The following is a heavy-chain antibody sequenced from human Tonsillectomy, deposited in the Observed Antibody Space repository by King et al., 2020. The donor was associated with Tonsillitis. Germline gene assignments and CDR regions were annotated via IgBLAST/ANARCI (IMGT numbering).Heavy chain of an antibody. V-gene: IGHV3-21*01. Sequence: VQLVESGGGLVKPGGSLRLSCEISGLSLSSFHMTWVRQAPGKGLEWVASISRSSSFIYYSDSVRGRFTVSRDSAERSMYLQMNRLRAEDTAVYYCSIQYPLGSGWYDAFHMWGQGTAVTVSS. J-gene: IGHJ3*02. CDR3: SIQYPLGSGWYDAFHM. CDR1: GLSLSSFH. D-gene: IGHD6-19*01. CDR2: ISRSSSFI.